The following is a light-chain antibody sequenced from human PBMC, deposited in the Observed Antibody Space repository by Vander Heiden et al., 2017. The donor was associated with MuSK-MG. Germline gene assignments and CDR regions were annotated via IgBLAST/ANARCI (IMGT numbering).Light chain of an antibody. CDR1: NIGSLS. Sequence: SSVLTQPPSASVTPGPTARISCGGNNIGSLSGHWYQQHPGQAPVLVIYSDSDRPSGMPGRFSGSNSGNTATLTSSRVEAGDEADYYCQVGDSIGDHGVFGGGTRLTVL. CDR3: QVGDSIGDHGV. J-gene: IGLJ3*02. CDR2: SDS. V-gene: IGLV3-21*04.